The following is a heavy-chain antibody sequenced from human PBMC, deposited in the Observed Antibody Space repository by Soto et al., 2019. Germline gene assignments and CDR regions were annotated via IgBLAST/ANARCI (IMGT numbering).Heavy chain of an antibody. V-gene: IGHV4-39*02. CDR3: PRRPIMRCYSGPDF. D-gene: IGHD3-16*01. J-gene: IGHJ4*02. CDR1: DASVTSASFF. CDR2: IYYSGST. Sequence: SETLSLTCTVSDASVTSASFFWDWIRQPPGKGLEWIGSIYYSGSTYINPSLKSRVTLSVDTSKNHFSLRLSSVTAADTAVYYCPRRPIMRCYSGPDFWGQGTLVTVSS.